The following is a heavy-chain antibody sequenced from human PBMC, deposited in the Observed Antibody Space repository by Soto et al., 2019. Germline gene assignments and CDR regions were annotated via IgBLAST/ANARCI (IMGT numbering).Heavy chain of an antibody. D-gene: IGHD2-21*01. CDR3: ARVNPDHDAFHI. CDR2: IYYSGST. CDR1: GGSISSGGYY. J-gene: IGHJ3*02. Sequence: LSLNCTVSGGSISSGGYYWSWIRQHPGKGLEWIGYIYYSGSTNYNPSLKSRVTISVDTSKKQFSLKLSSVTAADTAVYYCARVNPDHDAFHIWGPGTIVTVSS. V-gene: IGHV4-31*03.